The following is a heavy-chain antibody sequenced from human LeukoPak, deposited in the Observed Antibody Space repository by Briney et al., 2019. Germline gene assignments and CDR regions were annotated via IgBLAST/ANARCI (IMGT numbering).Heavy chain of an antibody. Sequence: PSETLSLTCAVSGGPISSGGYSWSWIRQPPGKGLEWIGYIYHSGSTYYNPSLKSRVTMSVDTSKNQFSLKLSSVTAADTAVYYCARDRRDRQWLGHDYWGQGTLVTVSS. CDR2: IYHSGST. V-gene: IGHV4-30-2*01. D-gene: IGHD6-19*01. CDR3: ARDRRDRQWLGHDY. J-gene: IGHJ4*02. CDR1: GGPISSGGYS.